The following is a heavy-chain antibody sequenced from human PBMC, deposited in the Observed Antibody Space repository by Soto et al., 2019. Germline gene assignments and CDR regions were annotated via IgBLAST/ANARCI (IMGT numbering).Heavy chain of an antibody. CDR3: AKATGDLNYGGEG. J-gene: IGHJ6*02. D-gene: IGHD3-16*01. CDR1: RLSCSGYS. CDR2: ISGGGSTT. V-gene: IGHV3-23*01. Sequence: SMTLSCGVGRLSCSGYSMCCDSQVQGKGPEWVSGISGGGSTTYYADSVRGRFTISRDNPKNTLYLQMDSLRVEDTAVYYCAKATGDLNYGGEGRAQGTTVTVSS.